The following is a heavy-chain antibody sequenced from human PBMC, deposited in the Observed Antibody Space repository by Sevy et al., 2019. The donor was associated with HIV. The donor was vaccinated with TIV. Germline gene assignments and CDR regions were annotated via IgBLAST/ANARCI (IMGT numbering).Heavy chain of an antibody. J-gene: IGHJ4*02. V-gene: IGHV5-51*01. CDR2: IFPGDCET. D-gene: IGHD3-22*01. CDR3: ARSRSGYFDSSGYYIN. Sequence: GESLKISCKGHGYSFTSHWIGWVRQMPGKGLDWMGIIFPGDCETRYSPSFQGEVTISADKSISTAFLQWSSLKASDTAIYYCARSRSGYFDSSGYYINSGQGTMVTVSS. CDR1: GYSFTSHW.